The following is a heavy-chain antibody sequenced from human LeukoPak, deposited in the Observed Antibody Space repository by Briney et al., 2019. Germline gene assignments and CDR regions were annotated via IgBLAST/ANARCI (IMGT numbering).Heavy chain of an antibody. CDR3: AREAYDSSGLGY. CDR2: ISSSSSYI. V-gene: IGHV3-21*01. CDR1: GFTFSSYS. D-gene: IGHD3-22*01. J-gene: IGHJ4*02. Sequence: GGSLRLSCAPSGFTFSSYSMNWVRQAPGKGLEWVSSISSSSSYIYYADSVKGRFTISRDNAKNSLYLQMNSLRAEDTAVYYCAREAYDSSGLGYWGQGTLVTVSS.